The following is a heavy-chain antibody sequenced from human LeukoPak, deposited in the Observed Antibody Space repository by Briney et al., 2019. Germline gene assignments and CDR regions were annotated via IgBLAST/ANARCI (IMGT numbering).Heavy chain of an antibody. V-gene: IGHV3-23*01. J-gene: IGHJ4*02. CDR2: ISGSGGST. CDR3: AKTRVCFDY. Sequence: GGSLRLSXAASGFTFSSYAMSRVRQAPGKGLEWVSAISGSGGSTYYADSVKGRFTISRDNSKNTLYLQMNSLRAEDTAVSYCAKTRVCFDYWGQGTLVTVSS. D-gene: IGHD2-8*01. CDR1: GFTFSSYA.